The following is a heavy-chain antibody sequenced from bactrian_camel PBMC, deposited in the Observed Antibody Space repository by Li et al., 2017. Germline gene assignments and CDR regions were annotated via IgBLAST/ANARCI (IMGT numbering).Heavy chain of an antibody. CDR3: AADLMGVCPEMGISWHGLYNY. V-gene: IGHV3S26*01. D-gene: IGHD6*01. Sequence: HVQLVESGGGSVQAGGSLRLSCTASGLTSGTYCMAWFRQAPGKEREGVAAIDSDGSTRYADSVKGRFTISRDNVTNTLYLQMNSLKLEDTAMHYCAADLMGVCPEMGISWHGLYNYWGQGTQVTVS. CDR2: IDSDGST. J-gene: IGHJ4*01. CDR1: GLTSGTYC.